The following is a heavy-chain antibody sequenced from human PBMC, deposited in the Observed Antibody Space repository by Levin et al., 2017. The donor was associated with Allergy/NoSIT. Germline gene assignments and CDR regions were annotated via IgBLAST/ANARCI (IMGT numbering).Heavy chain of an antibody. J-gene: IGHJ4*02. Sequence: GGSLRLSCAASGFTFGDYAMHWVRQAPGKGLEWVSGINWNRDKIGYADSVRARFTISRDNAKNSLYLQMNSLGPEDTALYYCAKGLNWGSPNTFDYWGQGTLVTVPS. CDR3: AKGLNWGSPNTFDY. CDR2: INWNRDKI. D-gene: IGHD7-27*01. CDR1: GFTFGDYA. V-gene: IGHV3-9*01.